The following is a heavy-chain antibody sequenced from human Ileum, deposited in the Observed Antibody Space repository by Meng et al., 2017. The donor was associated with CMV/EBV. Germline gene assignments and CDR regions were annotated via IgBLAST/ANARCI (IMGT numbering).Heavy chain of an antibody. V-gene: IGHV6-1*01. CDR2: TAYRSKWDY. CDR1: GDRVSTNNVA. Sequence: QLQQSRPVLVKPSQTLSLTCDISGDRVSTNNVAWNWIRQSPLRVLAWLGRTAYRSKWDYEYSVSVKSRITISPDTSKNQFSLQLRSVTPEDTAVYYCARESELLRFDHWGQGTLVTVSS. D-gene: IGHD6-6*01. CDR3: ARESELLRFDH. J-gene: IGHJ4*02.